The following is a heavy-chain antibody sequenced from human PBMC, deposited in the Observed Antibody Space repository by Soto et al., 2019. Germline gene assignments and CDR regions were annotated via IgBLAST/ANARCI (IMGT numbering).Heavy chain of an antibody. CDR2: IRSKANSYAT. CDR3: TRQGVAAPGTIDY. V-gene: IGHV3-73*01. CDR1: GFTFSGSA. J-gene: IGHJ4*02. D-gene: IGHD3-3*01. Sequence: PGGSLRLSCAASGFTFSGSAMHWVRQASGKGLEWVGRIRSKANSYATAYAASVKGRFTISRDDSKNTAYLQMNSLKTEDTAVYYCTRQGVAAPGTIDYWGPGTLVTVSS.